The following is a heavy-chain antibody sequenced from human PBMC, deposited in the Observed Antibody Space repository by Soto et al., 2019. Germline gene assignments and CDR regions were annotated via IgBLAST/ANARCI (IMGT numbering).Heavy chain of an antibody. V-gene: IGHV3-23*01. J-gene: IGHJ4*02. CDR1: GFTFSSYA. CDR3: AKDSKGDYYGSGSYGWQSY. CDR2: ISGSGGST. D-gene: IGHD3-10*01. Sequence: EVQLLESGGGLVQPGGSLRLSCAASGFTFSSYAMSWVRQAPGKGLEWVSAISGSGGSTYYADSVKGRFTISRDNSKNTLYLQMNSLRAEDTAVYYCAKDSKGDYYGSGSYGWQSYWGQGTLVTVSS.